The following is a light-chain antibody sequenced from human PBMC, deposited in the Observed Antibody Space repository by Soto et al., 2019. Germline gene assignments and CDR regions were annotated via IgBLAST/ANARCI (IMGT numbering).Light chain of an antibody. CDR2: HAS. J-gene: IGKJ4*01. CDR1: QNINNN. V-gene: IGKV3-15*01. Sequence: EIVMTQSPATLSVSPGERATLSCRASQNINNNLAWYQQKPGQFPRLLLYHASTGATGIPARFSGSGSGTELTLTISSVQSEDFAVYYCQQYNDWPLTFGGGTKVEIK. CDR3: QQYNDWPLT.